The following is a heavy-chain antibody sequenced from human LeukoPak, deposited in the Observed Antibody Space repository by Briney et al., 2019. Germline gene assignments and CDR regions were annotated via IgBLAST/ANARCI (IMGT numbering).Heavy chain of an antibody. CDR3: AREGYSSSWYPNWFDP. J-gene: IGHJ5*02. CDR2: TYYRSKWYN. V-gene: IGHV6-1*01. Sequence: SQTLSLTCAISGDSVSSNSAAWNWIRQSPSRGLEWLGRTYYRSKWYNDHAVSVKSRITINPDTSKNQFSLQLNSVTPEDTAVYYCAREGYSSSWYPNWFDPWGQGTLVTVSS. D-gene: IGHD6-13*01. CDR1: GDSVSSNSAA.